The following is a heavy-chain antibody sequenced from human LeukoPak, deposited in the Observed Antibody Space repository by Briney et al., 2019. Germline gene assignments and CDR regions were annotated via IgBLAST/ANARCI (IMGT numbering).Heavy chain of an antibody. D-gene: IGHD5-24*01. V-gene: IGHV4-34*01. J-gene: IGHJ4*02. Sequence: SETLSLTCAVYGGSFSGYYWSWIRQAPGKGLEWIGEINHSGSTNYNPSLKSRVTISVDTSKNQFSLKLSSVTAADTAVYYCARDRLRDGYNYIDYWGQGTLVTVSS. CDR2: INHSGST. CDR1: GGSFSGYY. CDR3: ARDRLRDGYNYIDY.